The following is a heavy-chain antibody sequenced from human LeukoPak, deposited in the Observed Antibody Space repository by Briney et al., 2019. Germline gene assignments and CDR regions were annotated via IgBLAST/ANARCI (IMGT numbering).Heavy chain of an antibody. CDR2: IWYDGSNK. J-gene: IGHJ4*02. CDR1: GFTFSSYG. V-gene: IGHV3-33*01. CDR3: ASESYYYGSGNR. Sequence: PGGSLRLSCAASGFTFSSYGMHWVRQAPGKGLEWVAVIWYDGSNKYCADSVKGRFTISRDNSKNTLYLQMNSLRAEDTAVYYCASESYYYGSGNRWGQGTLVTVSS. D-gene: IGHD3-10*01.